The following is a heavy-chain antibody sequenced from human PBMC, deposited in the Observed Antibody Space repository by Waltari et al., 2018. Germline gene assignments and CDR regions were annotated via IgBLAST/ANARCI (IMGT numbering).Heavy chain of an antibody. D-gene: IGHD4-17*01. CDR2: IYHSGRP. Sequence: QVQLQESGPGLVKPSETLSLTCTVSGYSISSGYYWGWIRQPPGKGVGWIGSIYHSGRPYNNPSVKSLVTISVDTAKHPFSLNLGSVTAADTAVYYCASAGNDYAPLHFDLWGRGTLVTVSS. J-gene: IGHJ2*01. CDR1: GYSISSGYY. V-gene: IGHV4-38-2*02. CDR3: ASAGNDYAPLHFDL.